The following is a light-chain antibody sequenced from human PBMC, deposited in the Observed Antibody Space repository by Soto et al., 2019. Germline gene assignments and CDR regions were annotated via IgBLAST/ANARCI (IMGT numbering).Light chain of an antibody. CDR2: WAS. J-gene: IGKJ5*01. Sequence: DILMTQSPDSLAVSLGERATINCKSSQSVLYSSNNKNYLAWYQQKPGQPPKLLIYWASTRESGVPDRFSGSGSGTEFTLTISSLQSEDFAVYYCQQYNDLITFGQGTRLEIK. V-gene: IGKV4-1*01. CDR1: QSVLYSSNNKNY. CDR3: QQYNDLIT.